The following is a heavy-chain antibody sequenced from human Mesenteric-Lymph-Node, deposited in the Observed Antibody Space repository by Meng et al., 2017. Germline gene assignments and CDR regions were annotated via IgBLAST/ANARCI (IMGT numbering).Heavy chain of an antibody. CDR1: GFSFSTYW. CDR2: INSPGTTT. J-gene: IGHJ5*02. Sequence: LKISCAASGFSFSTYWMHWVRLVPGKGLVWVSHINSPGTTTTYADSVRGRFTISRDNAQNILYLQMNSLRVEDAAVYYCAREMPGCGGDCYDLWGQGTLVTVSS. CDR3: AREMPGCGGDCYDL. V-gene: IGHV3-74*01. D-gene: IGHD2-21*01.